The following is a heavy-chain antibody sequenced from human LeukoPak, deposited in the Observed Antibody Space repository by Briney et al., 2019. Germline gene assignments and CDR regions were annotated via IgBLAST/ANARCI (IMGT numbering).Heavy chain of an antibody. V-gene: IGHV3-53*01. J-gene: IGHJ4*02. D-gene: IGHD3-22*01. CDR1: GFTVSNNY. CDR3: ARDSSGPAF. CDR2: IYSSDVT. Sequence: GGSLRLSCAASGFTVSNNYMSWVRQAPGKGLEWVSVIYSSDVTFYSDSVKGRFTISRDYSKNTLCLQLNSLRADDTAVYYCARDSSGPAFWGQGTLVTVSS.